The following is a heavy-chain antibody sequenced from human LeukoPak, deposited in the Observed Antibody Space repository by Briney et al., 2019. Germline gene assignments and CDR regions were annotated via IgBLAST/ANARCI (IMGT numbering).Heavy chain of an antibody. Sequence: ASVKVSCKASGYTFIGFTLNWVRQAPGQGLEWMGWINPNSGGTNYAQKFQGRVTMTRDTSISTAYMELSRLRSDDTAVYYCAARRNYYYYYYYMDVWGKGTTVTVSS. CDR3: AARRNYYYYYYYMDV. D-gene: IGHD5-24*01. CDR1: GYTFIGFT. CDR2: INPNSGGT. V-gene: IGHV1-2*02. J-gene: IGHJ6*03.